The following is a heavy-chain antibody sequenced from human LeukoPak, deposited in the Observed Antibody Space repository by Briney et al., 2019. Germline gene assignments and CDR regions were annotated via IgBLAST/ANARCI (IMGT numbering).Heavy chain of an antibody. D-gene: IGHD4-17*01. Sequence: GRSLRLSCAASGFTFSSYGMHWVRQAPGKGLEWVAVIWYDGSNKYYADSVKGRFTISRDNSKNTLYLQMNSLRAEDTAVYYCARDRTVTTSVVGDAFDIWGQGTMVTVSS. CDR3: ARDRTVTTSVVGDAFDI. CDR2: IWYDGSNK. CDR1: GFTFSSYG. J-gene: IGHJ3*02. V-gene: IGHV3-33*01.